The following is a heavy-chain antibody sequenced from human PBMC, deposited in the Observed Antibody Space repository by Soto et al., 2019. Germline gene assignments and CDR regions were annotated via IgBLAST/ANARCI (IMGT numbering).Heavy chain of an antibody. Sequence: PGGSLRLSCAASGFTFSSYSMNWVRQAPGKGLEWVSAISSSSSYIYYADSVKGRFTISRDNSKNTLYLQMNSLRAEDTAVYYCARSLGAERGGVVMFAFDIWGQGTMVTVSS. CDR3: ARSLGAERGGVVMFAFDI. J-gene: IGHJ3*02. CDR2: ISSSSSYI. D-gene: IGHD3-3*01. V-gene: IGHV3-21*04. CDR1: GFTFSSYS.